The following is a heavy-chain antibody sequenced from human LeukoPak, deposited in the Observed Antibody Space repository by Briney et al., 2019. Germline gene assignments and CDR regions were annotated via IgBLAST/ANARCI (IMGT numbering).Heavy chain of an antibody. J-gene: IGHJ4*02. Sequence: GGSLRLSCAASGFTFRDYYMNWVRQAPGKGLEWVSYISSSSSTIYYADSVKGRFTISRDNAKNSLYLQMNSLRAEDTAVYYCAREFGFHWGQGTLVTVSS. CDR3: AREFGFH. CDR1: GFTFRDYY. V-gene: IGHV3-48*01. D-gene: IGHD3-10*01. CDR2: ISSSSSTI.